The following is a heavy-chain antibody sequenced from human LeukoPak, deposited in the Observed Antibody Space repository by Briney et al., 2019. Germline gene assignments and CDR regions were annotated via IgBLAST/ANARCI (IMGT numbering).Heavy chain of an antibody. Sequence: GGSLRLSCAASGFTFSDYDMSWIRQAPGKGLEWFSYISSSGRTKYYADSMKGRFTISRDNAKNSLYLRMNSLRAEDTAMYYCARPKGRCSGGSCYYFDYWGQGTLVTVSS. CDR3: ARPKGRCSGGSCYYFDY. CDR1: GFTFSDYD. D-gene: IGHD2-15*01. J-gene: IGHJ4*02. CDR2: ISSSGRTK. V-gene: IGHV3-11*01.